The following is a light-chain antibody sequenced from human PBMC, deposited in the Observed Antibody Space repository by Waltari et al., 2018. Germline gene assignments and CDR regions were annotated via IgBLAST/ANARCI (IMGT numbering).Light chain of an antibody. V-gene: IGKV3-11*01. CDR1: QSVNIY. J-gene: IGKJ1*01. Sequence: ERATLSCRASQSVNIYLAWYQQKPGQAPRLLIYHTSTRAAGIPDRFSGSGSGTDFSLTISGLEPEDFAVYYCQHYKNLPVSFGQGTKVEIK. CDR2: HTS. CDR3: QHYKNLPVS.